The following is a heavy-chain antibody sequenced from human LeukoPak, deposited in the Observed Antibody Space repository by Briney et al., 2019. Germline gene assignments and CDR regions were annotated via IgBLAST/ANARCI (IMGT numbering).Heavy chain of an antibody. Sequence: GRSLRLSCAASGFTFSSYGMHWVRQAPGKGLEWVAVISYDGSNKYYADSVKGRFTISRDNSKNTLYLQMNSLRAEDTAVYYCAKDLSVAAVAGFYWGQGTLVTVSS. J-gene: IGHJ4*02. D-gene: IGHD6-19*01. CDR1: GFTFSSYG. CDR2: ISYDGSNK. V-gene: IGHV3-30*18. CDR3: AKDLSVAAVAGFY.